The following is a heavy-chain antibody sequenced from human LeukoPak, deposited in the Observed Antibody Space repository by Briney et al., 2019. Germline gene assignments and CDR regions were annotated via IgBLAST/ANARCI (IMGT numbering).Heavy chain of an antibody. J-gene: IGHJ6*02. Sequence: SKTLSLTCTVSGGSISSGGYYWSRIRQHPGKGLEWIGYIYYSGSTYYNPSLKSRVTISVDTSKNQFSLKLSSVTAADTAVYYCAKGGGYDYYYYGMDVWGQGTTVTVSS. V-gene: IGHV4-31*03. D-gene: IGHD5-12*01. CDR1: GGSISSGGYY. CDR3: AKGGGYDYYYYGMDV. CDR2: IYYSGST.